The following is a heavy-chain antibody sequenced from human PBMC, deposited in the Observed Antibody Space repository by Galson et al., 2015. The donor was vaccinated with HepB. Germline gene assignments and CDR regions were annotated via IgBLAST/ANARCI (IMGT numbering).Heavy chain of an antibody. CDR1: GYSFTSYW. J-gene: IGHJ5*02. V-gene: IGHV5-10-1*01. D-gene: IGHD2-2*01. CDR2: IDPSDSYT. CDR3: ARGVVPAAHGDWFDP. Sequence: QSGAEVKKPGESLRISCKGSGYSFTSYWISWVRQMPGKGLEWMGRIDPSDSYTNYSPSFQGHVTISADKSISTAYLQWSSLKASDTAMYYCARGVVPAAHGDWFDPWGQGTLVTVSS.